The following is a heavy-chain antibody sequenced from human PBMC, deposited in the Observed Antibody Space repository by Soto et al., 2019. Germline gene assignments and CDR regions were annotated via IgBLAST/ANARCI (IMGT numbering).Heavy chain of an antibody. CDR1: GIAFKSSS. D-gene: IGHD6-13*01. J-gene: IGHJ4*02. CDR3: EREGDSSCWEKDEASY. V-gene: IGHV3-21*01. CDR2: ISSNSDYI. Sequence: SLSVSCASWGIAFKSSSINSGVQTPGQGLHWFSSISSNSDYIYYADSVKCRFNISRDNAKNSLYLQMNSLRAEDTAVYYWEREGDSSCWEKDEASYWGQGTLVTV.